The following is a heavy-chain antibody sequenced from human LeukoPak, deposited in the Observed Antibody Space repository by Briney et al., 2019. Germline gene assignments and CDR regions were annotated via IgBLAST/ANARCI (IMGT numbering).Heavy chain of an antibody. D-gene: IGHD5-12*01. CDR2: IYYSGST. Sequence: SETLSLTCTVSGGSISSSSYYSGWIRQPPGKGLEWIGSIYYSGSTYYNPSLKSRVTISVDTSRNQFSLKLSSVTAADTAVYYCARGPGSHTYDAFDIWGQGTMVTVSS. V-gene: IGHV4-39*07. J-gene: IGHJ3*02. CDR1: GGSISSSSYY. CDR3: ARGPGSHTYDAFDI.